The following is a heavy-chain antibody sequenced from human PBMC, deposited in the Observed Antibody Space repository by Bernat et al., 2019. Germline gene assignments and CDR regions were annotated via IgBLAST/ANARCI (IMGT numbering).Heavy chain of an antibody. CDR3: ARQGYDFWSGPHYYFDY. Sequence: EVQLLESGGGLVQPGGSLRLSCAASGFTFSSYAMSWVRQAPGKGLEWVSAISGSGGSTYYADSVKGRFTISRDNSKNTLYLQMNSLRAEDTAVYYCARQGYDFWSGPHYYFDYWGQGTLVTVSS. CDR2: ISGSGGST. V-gene: IGHV3-23*01. J-gene: IGHJ4*02. D-gene: IGHD3-3*01. CDR1: GFTFSSYA.